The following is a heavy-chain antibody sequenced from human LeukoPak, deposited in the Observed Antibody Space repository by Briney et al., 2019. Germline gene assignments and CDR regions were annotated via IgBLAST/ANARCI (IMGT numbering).Heavy chain of an antibody. D-gene: IGHD3-22*01. CDR1: GFTFSNYA. J-gene: IGHJ4*02. V-gene: IGHV3-23*01. CDR2: ISVGSDIT. CDR3: AKPTKMYYYDSGALNY. Sequence: GGSLRLSCEASGFTFSNYAMNWVRQAPGKGLQWVSTISVGSDITYYADSVKGRFTISRDNDKNTLYLQMNSLRADDTAIYYCAKPTKMYYYDSGALNYWGPGTLVTVFS.